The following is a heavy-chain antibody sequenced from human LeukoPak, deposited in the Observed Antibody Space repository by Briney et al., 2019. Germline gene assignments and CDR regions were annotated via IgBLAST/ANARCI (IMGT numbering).Heavy chain of an antibody. D-gene: IGHD6-13*01. CDR3: VREPITAAGLAKD. V-gene: IGHV4-59*12. Sequence: PSETLSLTCTVSGDSISSYYWSWIRQPPGKGLEWIGYTYYSGSTNYNPSLKSRVTISIDTSKNHFSLKLSSVTVADTALYYCVREPITAAGLAKDWGQGILVTVSS. CDR2: TYYSGST. CDR1: GDSISSYY. J-gene: IGHJ4*02.